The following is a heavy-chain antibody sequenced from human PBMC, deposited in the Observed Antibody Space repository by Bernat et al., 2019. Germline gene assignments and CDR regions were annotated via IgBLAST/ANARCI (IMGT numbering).Heavy chain of an antibody. CDR3: ARGGITMIVVVITAAFDI. J-gene: IGHJ3*02. V-gene: IGHV4-39*01. D-gene: IGHD3-22*01. CDR1: GGSISSSSYY. Sequence: QLQLQESGPGLVKPSETLSLTCTVSGGSISSSSYYWGWIRQPPGKGLEWIGSIYYSGSTYYNPSLKSRVTISVDTSKNQFSLKLSSVTAADTAVYYCARGGITMIVVVITAAFDIWGQGKMVTVSS. CDR2: IYYSGST.